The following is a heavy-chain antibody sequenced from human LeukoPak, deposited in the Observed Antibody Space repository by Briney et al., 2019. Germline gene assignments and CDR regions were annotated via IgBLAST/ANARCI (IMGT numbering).Heavy chain of an antibody. CDR1: GFTFSSYA. D-gene: IGHD1-26*01. Sequence: GGSLRLSCAASGFTFSSYAMSWVRQAPGKGLEWVSTIIDSGNSIYYADSAEGRFTISRDNSKNTLYLQMNSLRAGDTAVYYCAKDPIFSGSYGVFDYWGLGTLVTVSS. J-gene: IGHJ4*02. CDR3: AKDPIFSGSYGVFDY. CDR2: IIDSGNSI. V-gene: IGHV3-23*01.